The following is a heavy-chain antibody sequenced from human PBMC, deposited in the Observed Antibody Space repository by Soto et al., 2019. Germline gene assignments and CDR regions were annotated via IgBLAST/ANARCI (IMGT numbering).Heavy chain of an antibody. CDR2: IWYDGSNK. J-gene: IGHJ6*02. CDR3: ARNPLVGAYYYYYGMDV. Sequence: PVGSLRLSCAASGFTFSSYGMHWVRQAPGKGLEWVAVIWYDGSNKYYADSVKGRFTISRDNSKNTLYLQMNSLRAEDTAVYYCARNPLVGAYYYYYGMDVWGQGTTVTVSS. CDR1: GFTFSSYG. D-gene: IGHD1-26*01. V-gene: IGHV3-33*01.